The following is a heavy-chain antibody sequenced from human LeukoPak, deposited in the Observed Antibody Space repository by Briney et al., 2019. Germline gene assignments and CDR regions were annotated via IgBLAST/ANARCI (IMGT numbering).Heavy chain of an antibody. J-gene: IGHJ4*02. CDR1: GFTFSSYG. Sequence: GGSLRLSCAASGFTFSSYGMHWVRQAPGKGLEWVAVISYDGSNKYYADSVKGRFTISRDNSKNTLYLQMNSLRAEDTAVYYCAKERGLYYYGSGRPFDYWGQGTLVTVSS. D-gene: IGHD3-10*01. CDR2: ISYDGSNK. CDR3: AKERGLYYYGSGRPFDY. V-gene: IGHV3-30*18.